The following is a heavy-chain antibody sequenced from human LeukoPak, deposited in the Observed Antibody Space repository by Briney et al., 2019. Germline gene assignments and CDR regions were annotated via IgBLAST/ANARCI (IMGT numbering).Heavy chain of an antibody. CDR2: IGGDGINT. Sequence: GGSLRLSCAASGFTFADYAMHWVRQAPGKGLQWVSVIGGDGINTFYADSVKGRFTISRDNSKNSLYLQMNGLRSEDTALYYCAKDISKSRNWSQALEYWGQGTPVTVSA. V-gene: IGHV3-43*02. CDR1: GFTFADYA. J-gene: IGHJ4*02. D-gene: IGHD1-1*01. CDR3: AKDISKSRNWSQALEY.